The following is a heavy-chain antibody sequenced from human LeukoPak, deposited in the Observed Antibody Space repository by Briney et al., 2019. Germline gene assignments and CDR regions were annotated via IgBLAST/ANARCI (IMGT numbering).Heavy chain of an antibody. D-gene: IGHD3-10*01. CDR1: GFTFSSYA. J-gene: IGHJ4*02. Sequence: GRALRLSCAASGFTFSSYAMHSVRQAPGKGLERVAVISYDGSNKYYADSVKGRFTISRDNSKNTLYLQMNSLRAEDTAVYYCAKPLLWFGELPAVDYWGQGTLVTVSS. CDR3: AKPLLWFGELPAVDY. CDR2: ISYDGSNK. V-gene: IGHV3-30-3*02.